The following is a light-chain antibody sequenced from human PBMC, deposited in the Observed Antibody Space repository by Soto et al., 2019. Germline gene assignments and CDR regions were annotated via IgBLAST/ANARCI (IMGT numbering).Light chain of an antibody. Sequence: QSVLTQPPSVSGAPGQRVTISCTGSSSNVGAGYDVHWYQQLPGTAPKLLIYGNYNRPSGVPDRFSGSESGTSASLAITGLQAEDEVDYYCQSYDNSLSNYVFGTGTKVTVL. CDR2: GNY. V-gene: IGLV1-40*01. J-gene: IGLJ1*01. CDR1: SSNVGAGYD. CDR3: QSYDNSLSNYV.